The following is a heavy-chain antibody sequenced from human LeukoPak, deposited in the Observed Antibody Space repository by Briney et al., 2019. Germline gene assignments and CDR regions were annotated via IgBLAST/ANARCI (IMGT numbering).Heavy chain of an antibody. J-gene: IGHJ5*02. CDR2: INPNSGGT. V-gene: IGHV1-2*02. Sequence: ASVKVSCKASGYTFTSYYMHWVRQAPGQGLEWMGWINPNSGGTNYAQKFQGRVTMTRDTSISTAYMELSRLRSDDTAVYYCARGYCSGGSCYSFLNWFDPWGQGTLVTVSS. CDR3: ARGYCSGGSCYSFLNWFDP. D-gene: IGHD2-15*01. CDR1: GYTFTSYY.